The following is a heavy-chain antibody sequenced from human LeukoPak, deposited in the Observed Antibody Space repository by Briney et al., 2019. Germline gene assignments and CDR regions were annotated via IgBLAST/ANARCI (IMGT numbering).Heavy chain of an antibody. J-gene: IGHJ3*02. V-gene: IGHV3-30*04. CDR3: AGQIAVAGSDAFDI. D-gene: IGHD6-19*01. CDR1: GFTFSSYA. Sequence: PGGSLRLSCAASGFTFSSYAMHWVRQAPGKGLEWVAVISYDGSNKYYADSVKGRFTTSRDNSKNTLYLQMNSLRAEDTAVYYCAGQIAVAGSDAFDIWGQGTMVTVSS. CDR2: ISYDGSNK.